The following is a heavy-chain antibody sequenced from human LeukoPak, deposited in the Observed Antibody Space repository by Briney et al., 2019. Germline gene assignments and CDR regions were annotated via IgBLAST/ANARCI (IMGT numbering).Heavy chain of an antibody. V-gene: IGHV3-48*03. D-gene: IGHD3-22*01. CDR1: GFTFSSYE. J-gene: IGHJ4*02. Sequence: GGSLRLSCAASGFTFSSYEMNWVRQAPGKGLEWVSYISSSGSTIYYADSVKGRFTISRDNAKNSLYLQMNSLRAEDTAVYYCAREPVYYYDSSGDYDWGQRTLVTVSS. CDR3: AREPVYYYDSSGDYD. CDR2: ISSSGSTI.